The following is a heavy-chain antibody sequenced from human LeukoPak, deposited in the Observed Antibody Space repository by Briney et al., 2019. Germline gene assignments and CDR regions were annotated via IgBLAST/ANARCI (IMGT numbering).Heavy chain of an antibody. J-gene: IGHJ4*02. V-gene: IGHV3-7*01. CDR3: ARCGFSGYDSFDY. D-gene: IGHD5-12*01. CDR1: GFTFSSYW. CDR2: IKQDGSEE. Sequence: GGSLRLSCAASGFTFSSYWMSWVRQAPGKGLEWVANIKQDGSEEYYVDSVKGRFTISRDNAKNSLYLQMNSLRAEDTAVYYCARCGFSGYDSFDYWGQGTLVTVSS.